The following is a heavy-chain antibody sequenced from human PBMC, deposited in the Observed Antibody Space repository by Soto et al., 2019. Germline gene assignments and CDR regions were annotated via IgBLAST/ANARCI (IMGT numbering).Heavy chain of an antibody. CDR2: IIPIFGTA. CDR3: AREPYYDSSGYYWYYFDY. J-gene: IGHJ4*01. CDR1: GGTFSSYA. Sequence: QVQLVQSGAEVKKPGSSVKVSCKASGGTFSSYAISWVRQAPGQGLEWMGGIIPIFGTANYAQKFQGRVTITAAKSTSTAYMELSSLRSEDTAVYYCAREPYYDSSGYYWYYFDYWGHGTLVTVSS. V-gene: IGHV1-69*06. D-gene: IGHD3-22*01.